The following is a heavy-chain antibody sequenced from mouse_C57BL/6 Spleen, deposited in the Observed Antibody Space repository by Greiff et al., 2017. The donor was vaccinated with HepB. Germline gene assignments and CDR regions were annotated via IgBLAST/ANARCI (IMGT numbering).Heavy chain of an antibody. Sequence: EVQRVESGGGLVKPGGSLKLSCAASGFTFSDYGMHWVRQAPEKGLEWVAYISSGSSTIYYADTVKGRFNISRENAKNTLFLTMTSLRSEDTAMYYCAREGNYGYAMDYWGQGTSVTVSS. CDR1: GFTFSDYG. CDR3: AREGNYGYAMDY. J-gene: IGHJ4*01. V-gene: IGHV5-17*01. D-gene: IGHD2-1*01. CDR2: ISSGSSTI.